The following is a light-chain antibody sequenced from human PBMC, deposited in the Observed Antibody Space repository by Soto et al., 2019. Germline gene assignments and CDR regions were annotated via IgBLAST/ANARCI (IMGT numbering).Light chain of an antibody. CDR2: GAF. Sequence: EIVLTQSPATLSLSPGERSTLSCLASPSVTNYLAWYQQKPGQPPRLLIYGAFNRAAGIPARFSGSGSGTDFTLPISSLEPEDSAVYYCQQHNIWPPVTFGQGTRLDIK. V-gene: IGKV3-11*01. CDR3: QQHNIWPPVT. CDR1: PSVTNY. J-gene: IGKJ5*01.